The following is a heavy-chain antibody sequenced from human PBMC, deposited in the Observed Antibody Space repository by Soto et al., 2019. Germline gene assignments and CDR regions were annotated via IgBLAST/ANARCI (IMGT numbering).Heavy chain of an antibody. D-gene: IGHD1-26*01. CDR2: INAGNGNT. Sequence: APMEVSCKASGYPFTNYSMQWGRPAPRQRPELMGCINAGNGNTKYSQKFQGRVTITRDTSASTAYMELSSLRSEDTAVYYCARPLGGMVGATFDDAFDIWGQGTMVTVSS. J-gene: IGHJ3*02. CDR3: ARPLGGMVGATFDDAFDI. V-gene: IGHV1-3*01. CDR1: GYPFTNYS.